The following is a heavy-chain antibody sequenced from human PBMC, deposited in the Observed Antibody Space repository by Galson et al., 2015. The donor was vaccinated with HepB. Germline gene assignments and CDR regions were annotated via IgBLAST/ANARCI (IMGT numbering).Heavy chain of an antibody. D-gene: IGHD5-24*01. CDR3: ASVEMAVYGMDV. Sequence: SETVSLTCAVYAGSFSGYYWSWIRQPPGKGLEWLGEINHSGSTNYNPSLKSPVTISVDTSKNQFSLKLSSVTAADTDVYYCASVEMAVYGMDVWGQGTTVTVSS. CDR2: INHSGST. J-gene: IGHJ6*02. V-gene: IGHV4-34*01. CDR1: AGSFSGYY.